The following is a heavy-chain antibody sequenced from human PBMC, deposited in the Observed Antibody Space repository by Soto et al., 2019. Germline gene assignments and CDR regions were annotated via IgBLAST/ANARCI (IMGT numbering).Heavy chain of an antibody. V-gene: IGHV1-46*01. Sequence: ASVKVSCKASGYTFTSYYMHWVRQAPGQGLEWMGIINPSGGGTSYAQKFQGRVTMTRDTSTSTVYMELSSLRSEDTAVYYCARGTGRYSYGEVIFDYWGQGTLVTVSS. J-gene: IGHJ4*02. CDR1: GYTFTSYY. CDR3: ARGTGRYSYGEVIFDY. CDR2: INPSGGGT. D-gene: IGHD5-18*01.